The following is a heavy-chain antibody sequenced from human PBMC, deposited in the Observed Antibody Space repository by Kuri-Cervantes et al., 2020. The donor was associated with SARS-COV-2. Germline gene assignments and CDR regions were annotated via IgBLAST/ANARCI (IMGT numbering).Heavy chain of an antibody. J-gene: IGHJ4*02. V-gene: IGHV4-30-4*08. CDR2: IYYSGST. D-gene: IGHD3-9*01. CDR3: ARRAGYYYFDY. Sequence: SETLSLTCTVSGGSISSGDYYWSWIRQPPEKGLEWIGYIYYSGSTYYNPSLKSRVTISVDTSKNQFSLKLSSVTAADTAVYYCARRAGYYYFDYWGQGTLVTVSS. CDR1: GGSISSGDYY.